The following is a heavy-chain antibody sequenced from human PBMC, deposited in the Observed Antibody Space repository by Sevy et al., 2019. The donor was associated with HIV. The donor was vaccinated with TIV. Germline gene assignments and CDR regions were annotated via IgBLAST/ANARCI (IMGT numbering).Heavy chain of an antibody. J-gene: IGHJ6*02. Sequence: SETLSLTCVVSGYSTSSGYYWGWVRQPPGKGLQWIGNIYHRGNTYYNPSLQSRATLSVETSKNQFSLKMTSVTATDTAVYYCVRGSGGDRLDYYGLDVWGQGTTVTVSS. CDR3: VRGSGGDRLDYYGLDV. V-gene: IGHV4-38-2*01. CDR2: IYHRGNT. D-gene: IGHD2-15*01. CDR1: GYSTSSGYY.